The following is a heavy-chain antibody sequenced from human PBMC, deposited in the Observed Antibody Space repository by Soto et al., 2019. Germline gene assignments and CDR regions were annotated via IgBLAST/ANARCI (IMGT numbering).Heavy chain of an antibody. V-gene: IGHV3-48*03. CDR1: GFTFSSYE. D-gene: IGHD1-20*01. J-gene: IGHJ4*02. CDR2: ISSSGRTI. CDR3: ARSGYNWNDGARGYFDY. Sequence: GGSLRLSCAASGFTFSSYEMNWVRQAPGKGLEWVSYISSSGRTIYYADSVKGRFTISRDNAKNSLYLQMNSLRAEDTAVYYCARSGYNWNDGARGYFDYWGQGTLVTVSS.